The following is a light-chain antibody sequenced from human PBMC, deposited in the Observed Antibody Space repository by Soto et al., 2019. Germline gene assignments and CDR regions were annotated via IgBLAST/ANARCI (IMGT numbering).Light chain of an antibody. CDR2: EVS. V-gene: IGLV2-14*01. CDR1: SSDVGGFNY. Sequence: QSALTQPASVSVSPGQSITISCTGTSSDVGGFNYVSWYQHHPGKAPKLMIYEVSNRPSGVSNRFSGSKSGNTASLTISGLQAEDEADYYCSSYTSSSTNVFGTGTKVNVL. CDR3: SSYTSSSTNV. J-gene: IGLJ1*01.